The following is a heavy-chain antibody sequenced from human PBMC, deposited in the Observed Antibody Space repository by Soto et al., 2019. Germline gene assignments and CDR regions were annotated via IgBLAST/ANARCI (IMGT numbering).Heavy chain of an antibody. V-gene: IGHV4-4*02. CDR1: GGSISSSNW. CDR2: IYHSGST. D-gene: IGHD3-22*01. J-gene: IGHJ4*02. CDR3: ARANYYDSSGYFHY. Sequence: PSETLSLTCAVSGGSISSSNWWSWVRQPPGKGLEWIGEIYHSGSTNYNPSLKSRVTISVDKSKNQFSLKLSSVTAADTAVYYCARANYYDSSGYFHYWGQGTLVTVSS.